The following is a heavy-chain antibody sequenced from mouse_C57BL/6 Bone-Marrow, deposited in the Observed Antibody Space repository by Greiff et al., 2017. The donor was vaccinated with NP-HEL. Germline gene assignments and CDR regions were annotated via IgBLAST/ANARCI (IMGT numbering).Heavy chain of an antibody. Sequence: QVQLQQPGAELVMPGASVKLSCKASGYTFTSYWMHWVKQRPGQGLEWIGEIDPSDSYTNYNQKFKGKSTLTVDKSSSTAYMQLSSLTSEDSAVYYCAREGGYDYGGGLYFDYWDQGTTLTVSS. CDR2: IDPSDSYT. J-gene: IGHJ2*01. V-gene: IGHV1-69*01. D-gene: IGHD2-4*01. CDR3: AREGGYDYGGGLYFDY. CDR1: GYTFTSYW.